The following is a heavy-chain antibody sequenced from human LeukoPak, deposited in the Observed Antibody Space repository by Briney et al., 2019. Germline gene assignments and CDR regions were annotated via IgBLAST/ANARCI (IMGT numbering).Heavy chain of an antibody. CDR3: ARYYGVDIDY. D-gene: IGHD3-10*01. V-gene: IGHV3-48*03. J-gene: IGHJ4*02. CDR2: ISSSGSTI. Sequence: GGSLRLSCAASGFTFSSYEMNWVRQAPGKGLEWVSYISSSGSTIYYADSVKGRFTISRDNAKNSLYLQMNSLRAEDTAVYDCARYYGVDIDYWGQGTLVTVSS. CDR1: GFTFSSYE.